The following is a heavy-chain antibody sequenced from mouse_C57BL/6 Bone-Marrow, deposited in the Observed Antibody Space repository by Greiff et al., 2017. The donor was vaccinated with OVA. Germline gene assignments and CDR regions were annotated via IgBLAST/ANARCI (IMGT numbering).Heavy chain of an antibody. CDR2: IDPENGDN. V-gene: IGHV14-4*01. CDR1: GFNIKDDY. Sequence: EVQLEESGAELVRPGASVKLSCTASGFNIKDDYMHWVKQRPEQGLEWIGWIDPENGDNEYASKFPGKATITTDTSSNTAYLQRSSLTSDDTAVYYCTTLHITTVVGVDDWGQGTTLTVSS. J-gene: IGHJ2*01. CDR3: TTLHITTVVGVDD. D-gene: IGHD1-1*01.